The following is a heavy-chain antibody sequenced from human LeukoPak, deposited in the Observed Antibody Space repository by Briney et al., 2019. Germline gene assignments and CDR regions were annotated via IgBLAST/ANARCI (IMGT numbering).Heavy chain of an antibody. CDR3: AKISGYYPFEY. Sequence: GGSLRPSCAASGFTFSTYTMNWVRQAPGKGLEWVAFIRYDGSHKYYTDSVKGRFTISRDNSKNTLYLQMNNLRAEDTALYYCAKISGYYPFEYWGQGTLVTVSS. D-gene: IGHD3-22*01. CDR1: GFTFSTYT. CDR2: IRYDGSHK. J-gene: IGHJ4*02. V-gene: IGHV3-30*02.